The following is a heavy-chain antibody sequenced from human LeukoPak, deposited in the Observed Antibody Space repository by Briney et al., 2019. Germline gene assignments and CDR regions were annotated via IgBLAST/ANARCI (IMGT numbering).Heavy chain of an antibody. Sequence: PSQTLSLTCTVSGGSISSGDYYWSWIRQPPGKGLEWIGYIYYSGSTYYNPSLKSRVTISVYTSKNQFSLTLSSVTAADTAVYYCARGTYYYDSSGYYYWFDPWGQGTLVTVSS. D-gene: IGHD3-22*01. V-gene: IGHV4-30-4*01. CDR3: ARGTYYYDSSGYYYWFDP. CDR2: IYYSGST. CDR1: GGSISSGDYY. J-gene: IGHJ5*02.